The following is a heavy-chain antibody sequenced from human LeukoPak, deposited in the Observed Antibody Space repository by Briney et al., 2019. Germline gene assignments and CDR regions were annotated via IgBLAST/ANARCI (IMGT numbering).Heavy chain of an antibody. CDR2: INHSEST. CDR1: GGSFSGYY. J-gene: IGHJ4*02. CDR3: ARGGVQDIVARMGYYFDY. V-gene: IGHV4-34*01. D-gene: IGHD5-12*01. Sequence: SETLSLTCAVYGGSFSGYYWSWIRQPPGKGLEWIGEINHSESTNYNPSLKSRVTISVDTSKNQFSLKLSSVTAADTAVYYCARGGVQDIVARMGYYFDYWGQGTLVTVSS.